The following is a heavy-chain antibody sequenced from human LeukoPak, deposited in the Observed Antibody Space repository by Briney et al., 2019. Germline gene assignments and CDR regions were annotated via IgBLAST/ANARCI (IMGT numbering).Heavy chain of an antibody. CDR2: ISSDETSK. V-gene: IGHV3-30-3*01. D-gene: IGHD1-26*01. Sequence: PGRSLRLSCAASGFIFDMYAMHWVRQAPGQGLEWVAFISSDETSKDYADSVKGRFTITRDISKNTVFLQMDRLTSEDTAVYYFVRNHYRGLSRAKYCEYWGRGPLVTVPS. CDR3: VRNHYRGLSRAKYCEY. CDR1: GFIFDMYA. J-gene: IGHJ1*01.